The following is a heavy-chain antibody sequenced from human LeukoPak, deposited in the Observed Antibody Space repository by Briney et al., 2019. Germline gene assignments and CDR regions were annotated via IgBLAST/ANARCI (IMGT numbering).Heavy chain of an antibody. D-gene: IGHD1-26*01. V-gene: IGHV5-51*01. CDR2: IYPGDSDT. J-gene: IGHJ6*02. CDR1: GYSFTSYW. Sequence: RGESLKISCKGSGYSFTSYWIGWVRQMPGKGLEWMGIIYPGDSDTRYSPSFQGQVTISADKSISTAYLQWSSLKASDTAMYYCARVRSGSYYYYYGMDVWGQGTTVTVSS. CDR3: ARVRSGSYYYYYGMDV.